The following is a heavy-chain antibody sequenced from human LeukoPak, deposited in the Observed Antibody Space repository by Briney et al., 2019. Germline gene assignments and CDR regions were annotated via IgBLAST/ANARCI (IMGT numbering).Heavy chain of an antibody. CDR1: GGSFSGYY. J-gene: IGHJ4*02. Sequence: SETLSLTCAVYGGSFSGYYWSWIRQPPGKGLEWIGEINHSGSTNYNPSLKSRVTIPVDTSKNQFSLKLSSVTAADTAVYYCARFARYCSSTSCYDYWGQGTLVTVSS. CDR3: ARFARYCSSTSCYDY. V-gene: IGHV4-34*01. D-gene: IGHD2-2*01. CDR2: INHSGST.